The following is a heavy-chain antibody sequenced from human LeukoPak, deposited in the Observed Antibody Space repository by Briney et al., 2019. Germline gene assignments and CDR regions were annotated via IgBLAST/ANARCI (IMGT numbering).Heavy chain of an antibody. CDR3: ASGQDSSSWFDY. J-gene: IGHJ4*02. CDR1: GGTFSSYA. CDR2: IIPILGIA. V-gene: IGHV1-69*04. D-gene: IGHD6-13*01. Sequence: ASVKVSCKASGGTFSSYAISWVRQAPGQGLEWMGRIIPILGIANYAQKFQGRVTITADKSTSTAYMELSSLRSEDTAAYYCASGQDSSSWFDYWGQGTLVTVSS.